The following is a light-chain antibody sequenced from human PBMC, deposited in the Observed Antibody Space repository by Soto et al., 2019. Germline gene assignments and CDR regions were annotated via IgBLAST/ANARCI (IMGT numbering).Light chain of an antibody. Sequence: QSVLTQLPSVSGAPGQRVTISCSGGSSNIGAGYDVHWYQQLPETPPKLLIYGNNIRPSGVPDRFSGSKSGTSASLAITGLQAEDEADYYCHSYDRSLSGSVFGGGTKVTVL. CDR3: HSYDRSLSGSV. V-gene: IGLV1-40*01. CDR1: SSNIGAGYD. CDR2: GNN. J-gene: IGLJ3*02.